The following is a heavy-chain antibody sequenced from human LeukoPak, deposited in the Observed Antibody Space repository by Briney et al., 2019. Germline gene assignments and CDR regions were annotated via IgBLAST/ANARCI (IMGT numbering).Heavy chain of an antibody. Sequence: EASVKVSCKAFGYTFTSNYMHWVRQAPGQGPEWMGVISPSGGSTTYAQKFQGRVTLTRDMSTSTDYLELSSLRSEDTAVYYCARAGILSGGIAARQYNWFDPWGQGTLVTVSS. J-gene: IGHJ5*02. CDR1: GYTFTSNY. CDR2: ISPSGGST. CDR3: ARAGILSGGIAARQYNWFDP. D-gene: IGHD6-6*01. V-gene: IGHV1-46*01.